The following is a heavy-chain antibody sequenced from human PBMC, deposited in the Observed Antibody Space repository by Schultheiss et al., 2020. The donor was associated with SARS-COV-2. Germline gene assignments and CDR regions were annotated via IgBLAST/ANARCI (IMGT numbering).Heavy chain of an antibody. CDR3: ARDEGDYGDYYFDY. D-gene: IGHD4-17*01. J-gene: IGHJ4*02. V-gene: IGHV1-18*04. Sequence: ASVKVSCKASGYSFTSYGINWVRQAPGQGLEWMGWISAYNGNTNYAQKLQGRVTMTTDTSTSTAYMELSRLRSDDTAVYYCARDEGDYGDYYFDYWGQGTLVTVSS. CDR1: GYSFTSYG. CDR2: ISAYNGNT.